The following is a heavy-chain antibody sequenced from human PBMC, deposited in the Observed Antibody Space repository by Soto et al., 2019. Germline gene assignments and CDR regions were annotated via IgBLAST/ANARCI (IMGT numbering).Heavy chain of an antibody. J-gene: IGHJ4*02. Sequence: PGGSLRLSCAASGFTFSSYSMNWVRQAPGKGLEWVSSISSSSSYIYYADSVKGRFTISRDNAKNSLYLQMNSLRAEDTAVYYCARGPQSGWPEDQIDYWGQGTLVTSPQ. CDR2: ISSSSSYI. CDR1: GFTFSSYS. D-gene: IGHD6-19*01. V-gene: IGHV3-21*01. CDR3: ARGPQSGWPEDQIDY.